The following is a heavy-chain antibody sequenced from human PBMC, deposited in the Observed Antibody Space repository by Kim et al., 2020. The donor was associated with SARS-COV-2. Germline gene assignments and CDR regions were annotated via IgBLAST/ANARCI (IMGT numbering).Heavy chain of an antibody. D-gene: IGHD2-2*01. Sequence: GGSLRLSCVVSGIPFSDAWFNWVRQSPGKGLEWVGRIKSQSDGGTADLAAPVKGRFAISSDDSKNTLYLLMNSLRTDDSAVYYCTTVSMRWGQGTLVTVS. CDR2: IKSQSDGGTA. CDR3: TTVSMR. V-gene: IGHV3-15*01. CDR1: GIPFSDAW. J-gene: IGHJ4*02.